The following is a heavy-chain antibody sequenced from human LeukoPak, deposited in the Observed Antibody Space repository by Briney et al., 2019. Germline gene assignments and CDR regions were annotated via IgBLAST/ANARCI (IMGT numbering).Heavy chain of an antibody. V-gene: IGHV4-39*01. D-gene: IGHD5-18*01. Sequence: SETLSLTCTVSGGSISSSSYYWGWIRQPPGKGLEWIGSIYYSGSTYYNPSLKSRVTISVDTSKNQFSLKLSSVTAADTAVYYCARHSYSYGWINWFDPWGQGTLVTVSS. CDR3: ARHSYSYGWINWFDP. CDR1: GGSISSSSYY. CDR2: IYYSGST. J-gene: IGHJ5*02.